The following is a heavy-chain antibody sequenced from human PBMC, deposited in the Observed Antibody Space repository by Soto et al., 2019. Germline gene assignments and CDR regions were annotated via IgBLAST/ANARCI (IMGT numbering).Heavy chain of an antibody. Sequence: GGSLRLSCLVSGFIFRSYAMHWVRQAPGKGLEWVAVITYDGINGYYADSVRGRFAISRDNSKNTLYLQMNSLRPEDTAVYYCARAFSGSYPNFDYWGQGTLVTVSS. J-gene: IGHJ4*02. D-gene: IGHD1-26*01. CDR1: GFIFRSYA. CDR3: ARAFSGSYPNFDY. V-gene: IGHV3-30*09. CDR2: ITYDGING.